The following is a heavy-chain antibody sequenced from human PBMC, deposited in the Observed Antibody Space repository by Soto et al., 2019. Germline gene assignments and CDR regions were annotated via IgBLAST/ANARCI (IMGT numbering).Heavy chain of an antibody. CDR1: GASVSNTNYC. D-gene: IGHD3-10*01. CDR2: ISYGGYT. Sequence: QLQLQESGPRLVKPSETLSLTCIVSGASVSNTNYCWGWIRQSPGKGLVWIGSISYGGYTYYNSSLKSRVTISVDTSKSHFSLNLRSVTATDTAVYYCARHDHLWFVPAYYMDVWGKGATVTVSS. CDR3: ARHDHLWFVPAYYMDV. J-gene: IGHJ6*03. V-gene: IGHV4-39*01.